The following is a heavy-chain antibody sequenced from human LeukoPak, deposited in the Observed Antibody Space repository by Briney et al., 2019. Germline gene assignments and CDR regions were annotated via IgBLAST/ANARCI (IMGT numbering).Heavy chain of an antibody. V-gene: IGHV3-23*01. CDR3: AKVLHYSGNSPYFDS. J-gene: IGHJ4*02. CDR1: GFTFANYA. CDR2: VSGSGGET. D-gene: IGHD4-23*01. Sequence: GGSLRLSCAASGFTFANYAMSWVRQAPGKGLEWVSSVSGSGGETHSTDSVKGRFTISRDNSKGTLYLQMSSLRAEDTAVYYCAKVLHYSGNSPYFDSWGQGTLVTVSS.